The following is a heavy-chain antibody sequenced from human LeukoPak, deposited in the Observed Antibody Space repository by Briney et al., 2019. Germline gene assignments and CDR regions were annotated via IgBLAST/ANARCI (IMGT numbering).Heavy chain of an antibody. CDR1: GGSISSGGYY. CDR2: IYYSGST. V-gene: IGHV4-30-4*01. J-gene: IGHJ4*02. Sequence: SETLSLTCNVSGGSISSGGYYWSWIRQPPGKGLEWIGYIYYSGSTYYNPSLKSRITISIDTSKNQFSLKLSSVTAADTAVYYCSTTYYDFWSGIRGWGEGTLVTVSS. CDR3: STTYYDFWSGIRG. D-gene: IGHD3-3*01.